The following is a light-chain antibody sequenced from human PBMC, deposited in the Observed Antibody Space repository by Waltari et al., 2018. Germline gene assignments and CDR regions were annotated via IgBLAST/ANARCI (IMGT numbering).Light chain of an antibody. Sequence: QSVLTQPPSVSAAPGQPVTLSCSTDRPKVGRNYVSWYQHFPVTAPKLLIDENNRRPSVIPDRFSGSKSGTSATLGITGLQTGDEADYYCGTWDASLGGIFGTGTKVTVL. CDR2: ENN. J-gene: IGLJ1*01. CDR3: GTWDASLGGI. CDR1: RPKVGRNY. V-gene: IGLV1-51*02.